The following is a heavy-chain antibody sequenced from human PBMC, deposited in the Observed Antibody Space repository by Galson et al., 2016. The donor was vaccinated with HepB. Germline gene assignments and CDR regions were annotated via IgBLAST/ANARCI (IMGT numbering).Heavy chain of an antibody. CDR1: GGTFSSYA. CDR2: INPIFDTT. CDR3: ATVRISGRGNGYYFND. Sequence: SVKVSCKASGGTFSSYAISWMRQAPGQGLEWMGGINPIFDTTNYAQTFQGRVTITADESTTTAYMELSSLRSEDTAVYYCATVRISGRGNGYYFNDWGQGTLVTVSS. J-gene: IGHJ4*02. V-gene: IGHV1-69*13. D-gene: IGHD4-23*01.